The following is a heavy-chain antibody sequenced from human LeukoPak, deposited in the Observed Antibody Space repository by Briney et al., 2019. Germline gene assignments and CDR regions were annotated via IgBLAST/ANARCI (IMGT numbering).Heavy chain of an antibody. CDR3: ARGGTVTTMDY. V-gene: IGHV3-21*01. Sequence: GGSLRLSCAASGFTFSSYSMNWVRQAPGKGLEWVSSISSSSSYIYYADSVKGRFTISRDNAKISLYLQMNSLRAEDAAVYYCARGGTVTTMDYWGQGTLVTVSS. D-gene: IGHD4-17*01. J-gene: IGHJ4*02. CDR2: ISSSSSYI. CDR1: GFTFSSYS.